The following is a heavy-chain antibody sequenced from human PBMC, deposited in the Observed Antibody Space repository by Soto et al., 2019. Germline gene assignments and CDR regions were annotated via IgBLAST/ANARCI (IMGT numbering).Heavy chain of an antibody. CDR1: GFTFSGSA. D-gene: IGHD2-2*01. CDR2: IRSKANSYAT. J-gene: IGHJ6*03. Sequence: GGSLRLSCAASGFTFSGSAMHWVRQASGKGLEWVGRIRSKANSYATAYAASVKGRFTISRDDSKNTAYLQMNSLKTEDTAVYYCTRGQDQLLYYYYYYMDVWGKGTTVTVSS. CDR3: TRGQDQLLYYYYYYMDV. V-gene: IGHV3-73*01.